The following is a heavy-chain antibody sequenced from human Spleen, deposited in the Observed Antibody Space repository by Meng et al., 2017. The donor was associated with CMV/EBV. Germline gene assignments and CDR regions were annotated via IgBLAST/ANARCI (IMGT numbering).Heavy chain of an antibody. CDR1: GFTFSGFW. Sequence: SLKISCEGSGFTFSGFWMTWVRQAPGKGLEWVAGISWNSGSKGYADSVKGRFTISRDNAKNSLYLQMNSLRAEDTALYYCARDLHGYSYGLNWFDPWGQGTLVTVSS. V-gene: IGHV3-9*01. CDR3: ARDLHGYSYGLNWFDP. D-gene: IGHD5-18*01. CDR2: ISWNSGSK. J-gene: IGHJ5*02.